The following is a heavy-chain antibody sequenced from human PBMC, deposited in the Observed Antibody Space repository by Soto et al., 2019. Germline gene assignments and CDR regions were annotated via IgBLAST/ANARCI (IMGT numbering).Heavy chain of an antibody. Sequence: PGESLKISCKGSGYSFTSYWIGWVRQMPGKGLEWMGIIYPGDSDTRYSPSFQGQVTISADKSISTAYLQWSSLKASDTAMYYCARHIVLSTRGMGGMDVWGQGTTVTVSS. CDR1: GYSFTSYW. V-gene: IGHV5-51*01. J-gene: IGHJ6*02. CDR2: IYPGDSDT. CDR3: ARHIVLSTRGMGGMDV. D-gene: IGHD1-26*01.